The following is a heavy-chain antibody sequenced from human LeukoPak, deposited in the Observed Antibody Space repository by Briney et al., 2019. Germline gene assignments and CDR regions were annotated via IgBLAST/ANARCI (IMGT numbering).Heavy chain of an antibody. D-gene: IGHD3-22*01. Sequence: SETLSLTCTVSGGSISTYYWSWIRQPPGKGLEWIGYIFYSGSTNYNPSLKSRVTISVDTSKNQFSLKLSSVTAADTAVYYCARSQYDSSGYYYGSSVWFDPWGQGTLVTVSS. CDR3: ARSQYDSSGYYYGSSVWFDP. V-gene: IGHV4-59*12. J-gene: IGHJ5*02. CDR1: GGSISTYY. CDR2: IFYSGST.